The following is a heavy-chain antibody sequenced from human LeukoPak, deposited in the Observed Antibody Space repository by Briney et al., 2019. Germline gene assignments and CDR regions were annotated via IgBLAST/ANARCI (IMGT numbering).Heavy chain of an antibody. V-gene: IGHV4-4*07. D-gene: IGHD7-27*01. CDR2: IHTSGVT. CDR1: GASISNYY. CDR3: ARDPNSVTVTGDYYFDY. Sequence: SETLSLTCTVSGASISNYYWTWIRQPAGEGLEWIGRIHTSGVTNYNPSLKSRVAISIDKSKKQFSLNLSSVTAADTAVYYCARDPNSVTVTGDYYFDYWGQGTLVTVSS. J-gene: IGHJ4*02.